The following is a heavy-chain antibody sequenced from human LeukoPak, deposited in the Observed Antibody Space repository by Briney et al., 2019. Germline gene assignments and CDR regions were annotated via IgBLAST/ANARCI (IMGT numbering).Heavy chain of an antibody. J-gene: IGHJ4*02. CDR2: INPSGGST. CDR3: ARLPRGD. CDR1: GYTFTSYG. V-gene: IGHV1-46*01. Sequence: ASVKVSCKASGYTFTSYGISWVRQAPGQGLEWMGIINPSGGSTSYAQKFQGRVTMTRDMSTSTVYMELSSLRSEDTAFYYCARLPRGDWGQGTLVTVSS.